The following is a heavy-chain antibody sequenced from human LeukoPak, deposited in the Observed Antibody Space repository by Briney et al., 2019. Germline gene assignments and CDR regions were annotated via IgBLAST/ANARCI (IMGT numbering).Heavy chain of an antibody. V-gene: IGHV3-73*01. J-gene: IGHJ4*02. CDR3: TRMGSGRSVDY. D-gene: IGHD1-26*01. Sequence: GGSLKLSCAASGFTFSGSAIHWVRQASGKGLEWVGRIRSKANSYATEYAASVKGRFTISRDDPEKTAYLQMNSLRIEDTAVYYCTRMGSGRSVDYWGQGTLVTVSS. CDR2: IRSKANSYAT. CDR1: GFTFSGSA.